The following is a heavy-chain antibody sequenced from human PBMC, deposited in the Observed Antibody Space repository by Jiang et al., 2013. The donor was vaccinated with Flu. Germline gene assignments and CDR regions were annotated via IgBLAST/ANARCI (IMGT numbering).Heavy chain of an antibody. D-gene: IGHD3-10*02. J-gene: IGHJ4*02. CDR3: ARDVQGDGTFDY. V-gene: IGHV1-46*01. Sequence: TSYAQKFQGRVTMTRDTSTSTVYMELSSLRSEDTAVYYCARDVQGDGTFDYWGQGTLVTVSS. CDR2: T.